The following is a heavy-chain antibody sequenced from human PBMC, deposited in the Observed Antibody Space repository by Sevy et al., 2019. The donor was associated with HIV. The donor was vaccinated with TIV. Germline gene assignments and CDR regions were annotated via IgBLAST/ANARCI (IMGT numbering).Heavy chain of an antibody. Sequence: GGSLRLSCAASGFNFRSYEMNWVRQAPGKGMDWVSYITSSGGDMYYTDSVKGRLTNTRDNAQNSLHLQMNSLTAEDTAVYYCAREAAATRGMDVWGKGTTVTVSS. J-gene: IGHJ6*01. D-gene: IGHD6-13*01. V-gene: IGHV3-48*03. CDR3: AREAAATRGMDV. CDR2: ITSSGGDM. CDR1: GFNFRSYE.